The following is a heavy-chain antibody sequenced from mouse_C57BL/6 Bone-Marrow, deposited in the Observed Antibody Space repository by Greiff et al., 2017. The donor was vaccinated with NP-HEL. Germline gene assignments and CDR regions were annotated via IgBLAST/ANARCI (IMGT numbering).Heavy chain of an antibody. CDR2: INSDGGST. CDR3: ARHYSNYVRYYAMDY. J-gene: IGHJ4*01. D-gene: IGHD2-5*01. V-gene: IGHV5-2*01. Sequence: EVQLQESGGGLVQPGESLKLSCESNEYEFPSHDMSWVRKTPEKRLELVAAINSDGGSTYYPDTMERRFIISRDNTKKTLYLQMSSLRSEDTALYYCARHYSNYVRYYAMDYWGQGTSVTVSS. CDR1: EYEFPSHD.